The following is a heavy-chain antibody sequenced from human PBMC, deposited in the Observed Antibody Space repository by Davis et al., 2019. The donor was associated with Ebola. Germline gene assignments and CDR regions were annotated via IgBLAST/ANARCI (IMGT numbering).Heavy chain of an antibody. V-gene: IGHV4-34*01. J-gene: IGHJ5*02. CDR3: ARGRDCSGGSCYDGSDNWFDP. Sequence: PSETLSLTCAVYGGSFSGFDWSWIRQPPGKGLEWIGEISHRGSTNYNPSLKSRVTMTVDTSESHFSLNLRAVTVAETAVYYCARGRDCSGGSCYDGSDNWFDPWGQGTLVTVSP. CDR1: GGSFSGFD. D-gene: IGHD2-15*01. CDR2: ISHRGST.